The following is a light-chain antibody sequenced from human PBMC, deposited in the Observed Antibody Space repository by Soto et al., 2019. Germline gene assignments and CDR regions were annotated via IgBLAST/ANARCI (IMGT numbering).Light chain of an antibody. CDR1: QSVSSN. V-gene: IGKV3D-15*01. Sequence: EIVVTQSPATMSLSPGDRATLSCRASQSVSSNLALYQQKPGQAPRLLIYGASTRATAIPARFSGSGSGTEFTLTISSLQSEDFAVYYCQQYNNLPLTFGGGTKVEIK. CDR2: GAS. CDR3: QQYNNLPLT. J-gene: IGKJ4*01.